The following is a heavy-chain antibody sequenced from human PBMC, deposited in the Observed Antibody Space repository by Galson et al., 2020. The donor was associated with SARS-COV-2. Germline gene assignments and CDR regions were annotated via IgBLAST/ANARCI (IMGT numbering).Heavy chain of an antibody. J-gene: IGHJ3*02. CDR3: AKDQAPGGGPSSNDAFDI. CDR1: GFTFSSYA. CDR2: ISGSGGST. Sequence: GGSLRLSCAASGFTFSSYAMSWVRQAPGKGLEWVSAISGSGGSTYYADSVKGRFTISRDNSKNTLYLQMNSLRAEDTAVYYCAKDQAPGGGPSSNDAFDIWGQGTMVTVSS. D-gene: IGHD2-15*01. V-gene: IGHV3-23*01.